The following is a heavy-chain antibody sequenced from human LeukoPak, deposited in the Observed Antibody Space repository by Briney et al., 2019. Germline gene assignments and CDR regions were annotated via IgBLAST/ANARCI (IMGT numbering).Heavy chain of an antibody. J-gene: IGHJ4*02. CDR3: AKDVTYSRGWQSDY. V-gene: IGHV3-23*01. D-gene: IGHD6-19*01. Sequence: GGSLRLSCAASGFTFSSYGMSWVRQAPGKGLEWVSAISGSGGSTYYADSVKGRFTISRDNSKNTLYLQMNSLRAEDTAVYYCAKDVTYSRGWQSDYWGQGTLVTVSS. CDR2: ISGSGGST. CDR1: GFTFSSYG.